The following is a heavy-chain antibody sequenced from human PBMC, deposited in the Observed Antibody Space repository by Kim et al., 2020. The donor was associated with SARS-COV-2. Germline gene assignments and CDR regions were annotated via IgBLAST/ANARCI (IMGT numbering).Heavy chain of an antibody. CDR3: ARPNTIFGVPSSFDP. V-gene: IGHV4-39*01. Sequence: NPSRKSRVTLSVYTSKNRFSLKLSSVTAADTALYYCARPNTIFGVPSSFDPWGQGTLVTVSS. J-gene: IGHJ5*02. D-gene: IGHD3-3*01.